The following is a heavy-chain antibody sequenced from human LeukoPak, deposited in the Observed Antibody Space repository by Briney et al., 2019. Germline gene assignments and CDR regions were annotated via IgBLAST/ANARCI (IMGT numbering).Heavy chain of an antibody. CDR1: GGSIGTYY. CDR3: ARTRYYYYYGMDV. J-gene: IGHJ6*02. CDR2: IYKSGST. Sequence: SETLSLTCTVSGGSIGTYYWSWIRQPPGKRLEWIGYIYKSGSTNYNPSLRSRVTISVDTSKNQFSLKLSSVTAADTAVYYCARTRYYYYYGMDVWGQGTTVTVSS. V-gene: IGHV4-59*12.